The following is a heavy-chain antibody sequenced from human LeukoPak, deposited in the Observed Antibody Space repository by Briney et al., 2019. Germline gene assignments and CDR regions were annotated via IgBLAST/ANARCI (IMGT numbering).Heavy chain of an antibody. CDR3: AKEKVEPIMGGVNY. V-gene: IGHV3-23*01. Sequence: GGSLRLSCAASGFTFSSYAMSWVRQAPGKGLEWVSAISDSGGNTYYADSVKGRFTISRDNSKNTLYLQMNSLRADDTAVYYCAKEKVEPIMGGVNYWGQGTLVPSPQ. CDR1: GFTFSSYA. CDR2: ISDSGGNT. D-gene: IGHD3-16*01. J-gene: IGHJ4*02.